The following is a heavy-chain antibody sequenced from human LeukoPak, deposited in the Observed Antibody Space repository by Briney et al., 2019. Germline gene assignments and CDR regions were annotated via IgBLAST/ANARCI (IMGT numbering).Heavy chain of an antibody. D-gene: IGHD6-13*01. CDR3: ARQGPRIAGGVEIPFDY. V-gene: IGHV4-38-2*01. CDR2: IYHSGST. J-gene: IGHJ4*02. Sequence: SETLSLTCAVSGYSISSGYYWGWIRQPPGKGLEWIGSIYHSGSTYYNPSLKSRVTISVDTSKNQFSLKLSSVTAADTAVYYCARQGPRIAGGVEIPFDYWGQGTLVTVSS. CDR1: GYSISSGYY.